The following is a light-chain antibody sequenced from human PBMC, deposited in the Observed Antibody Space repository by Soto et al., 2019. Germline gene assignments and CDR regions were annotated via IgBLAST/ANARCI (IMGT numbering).Light chain of an antibody. Sequence: DVVMTQSPLSLPVTLGQPASISCRSSQSLAYIDGNTYLNWFQQRPGQSPRRLIYNVSNRDSGVPDRFSGSGSCTDFTLRISRVEAEDVGVYYCMQGTHWPPYTFGQGTKLEIK. CDR3: MQGTHWPPYT. J-gene: IGKJ2*01. CDR2: NVS. CDR1: QSLAYIDGNTY. V-gene: IGKV2-30*01.